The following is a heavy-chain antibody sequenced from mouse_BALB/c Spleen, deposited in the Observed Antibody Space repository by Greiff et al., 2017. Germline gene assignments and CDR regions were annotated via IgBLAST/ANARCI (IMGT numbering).Heavy chain of an antibody. CDR1: GYSITSDYA. CDR3: ARSGYGNYYWYFDV. D-gene: IGHD2-10*02. J-gene: IGHJ1*01. Sequence: VKLVESGPGLVKPSQSLSLTCTVTGYSITSDYAWNWIRQFPGNKLEWMGYISYSGSTSYNPSLKSRISITRDTSKNQFFLQLNSVTTEDTATYYCARSGYGNYYWYFDVWGAGTTVTVSS. V-gene: IGHV3-2*02. CDR2: ISYSGST.